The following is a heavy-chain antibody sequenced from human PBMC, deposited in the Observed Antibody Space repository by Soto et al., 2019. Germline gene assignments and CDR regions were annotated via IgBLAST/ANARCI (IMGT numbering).Heavy chain of an antibody. Sequence: QVQLQQWGAGLLKPSETLSLTCAVYGGSFSGYYWSWIRQPPGKGLEWIGEINHSGSTNYNPSLKSRVTISVDTSKNQFSLKLSPVTAADTAVYYCARGRSECSGGSCYSYGGTYYFDYWGQGTLVTVSS. CDR2: INHSGST. J-gene: IGHJ4*02. D-gene: IGHD2-15*01. CDR3: ARGRSECSGGSCYSYGGTYYFDY. V-gene: IGHV4-34*01. CDR1: GGSFSGYY.